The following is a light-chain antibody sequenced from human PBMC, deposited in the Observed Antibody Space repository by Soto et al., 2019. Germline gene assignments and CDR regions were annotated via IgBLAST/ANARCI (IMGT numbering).Light chain of an antibody. J-gene: IGKJ1*01. CDR1: QSVSSY. Sequence: EILLTQSPFTLALSPGERATLSCRASQSVSSYLAWYQQKPGQAPRLLIYDASNRATGIPARFSGGGSGTDFTLTIDNLEHEDFAIYYCQQRSNWHPITFGQGTKVDIK. V-gene: IGKV3-11*01. CDR3: QQRSNWHPIT. CDR2: DAS.